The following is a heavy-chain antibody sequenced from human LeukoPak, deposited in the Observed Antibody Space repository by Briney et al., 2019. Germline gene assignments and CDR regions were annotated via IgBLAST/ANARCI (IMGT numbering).Heavy chain of an antibody. CDR3: ARDLDSPTSFDY. CDR2: INPNTTGT. CDR1: GYTFTGYY. V-gene: IGHV1-2*02. Sequence: ASVKVSCKTSGYTFTGYYMHWVRQAPGQGLEWMGWINPNTTGTNYAQKFQGRVTMTMDTSISTGYMELSRLTSDDTAVYFCARDLDSPTSFDYWGQGTLVTVSS. J-gene: IGHJ4*02. D-gene: IGHD2/OR15-2a*01.